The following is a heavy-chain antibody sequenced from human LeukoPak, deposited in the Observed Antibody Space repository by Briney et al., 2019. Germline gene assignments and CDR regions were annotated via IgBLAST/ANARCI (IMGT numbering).Heavy chain of an antibody. CDR3: ARSLGEDLEAPSV. D-gene: IGHD5/OR15-5a*01. CDR1: GYTFTSYG. J-gene: IGHJ4*02. V-gene: IGHV1-8*03. Sequence: GASVKVSCKASGYTFTSYGINWVRQATGQGLEWMAWMNPNSGYTGYAQKFQGRVILTRDTSITTAFMELSSLRSEDTAVYYCARSLGEDLEAPSVWGQGTLVTVSS. CDR2: MNPNSGYT.